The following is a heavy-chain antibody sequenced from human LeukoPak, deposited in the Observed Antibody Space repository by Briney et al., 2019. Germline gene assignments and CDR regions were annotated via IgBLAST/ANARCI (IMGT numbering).Heavy chain of an antibody. CDR1: VGTFSSYA. J-gene: IGHJ4*02. CDR3: ARETMVRGVLAR. CDR2: IIPIFGTA. Sequence: ASVKVSCKASVGTFSSYAISWVRQAPGQGLEWMGGIIPIFGTANYAQKFQGRVTITADESTSTAYMELSSLRSEDTAVYYCARETMVRGVLARWGQGTLVTVSS. D-gene: IGHD3-10*01. V-gene: IGHV1-69*13.